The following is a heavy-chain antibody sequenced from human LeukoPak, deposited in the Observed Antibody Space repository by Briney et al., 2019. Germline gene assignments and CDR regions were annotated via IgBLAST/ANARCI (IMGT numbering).Heavy chain of an antibody. J-gene: IGHJ4*02. CDR1: GGSISSYY. Sequence: SETLSLTCTVSGGSISSYYWSWIRQPPGKGLEWIGYIYYSGSTYYNPSLKSRVTISVDTSKNQFSLKLSSVTAADTAVYYCARQEQLVRHGFDYWGQGTLVTVSS. CDR2: IYYSGST. D-gene: IGHD6-6*01. CDR3: ARQEQLVRHGFDY. V-gene: IGHV4-59*08.